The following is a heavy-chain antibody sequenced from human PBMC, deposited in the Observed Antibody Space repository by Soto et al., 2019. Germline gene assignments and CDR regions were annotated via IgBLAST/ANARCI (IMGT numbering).Heavy chain of an antibody. Sequence: EVQLLESGGGLVQPGGSLRLSCAASGFTFSSYAMSWVRQAPGKGLEWVSAISGSGGSTYYADSVKGRFTISRDNSKNTLYLQMNSLRAEDTAVYYCAKSRNSPYGLREYGVIWFDPWGQGTLVTVSS. V-gene: IGHV3-23*01. J-gene: IGHJ5*02. D-gene: IGHD3-10*01. CDR2: ISGSGGST. CDR1: GFTFSSYA. CDR3: AKSRNSPYGLREYGVIWFDP.